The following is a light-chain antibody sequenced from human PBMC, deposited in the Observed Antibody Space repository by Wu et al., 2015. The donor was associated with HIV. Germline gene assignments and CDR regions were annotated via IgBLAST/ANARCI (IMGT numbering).Light chain of an antibody. CDR3: QQYNNWPLWT. Sequence: EIVMTQSPATLSVSPGERATLSCRASQSVSSNLAWYQQKAGQAPRLLIYGASTRATGIPVRFSGSGSGTEFTLTISSLQSEDFAVYYCQQYNNWPLWTFGQGTKVEIK. CDR1: QSVSSN. V-gene: IGKV3-15*01. CDR2: GAS. J-gene: IGKJ1*01.